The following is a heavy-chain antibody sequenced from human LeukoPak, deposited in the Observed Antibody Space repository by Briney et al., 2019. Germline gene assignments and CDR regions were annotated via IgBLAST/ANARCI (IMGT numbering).Heavy chain of an antibody. Sequence: GGSLRLSCAASGFTLSRYAMSWVRQAPGKGLERVSIISGGGGSTYYADSVKGRFTISTDNSKNTLYLQMSRLRAEDTVVYYWGKADTYYYDSSGYGDYWGQGTLVTVSS. V-gene: IGHV3-23*01. CDR3: GKADTYYYDSSGYGDY. J-gene: IGHJ4*02. CDR1: GFTLSRYA. CDR2: ISGGGGST. D-gene: IGHD3-22*01.